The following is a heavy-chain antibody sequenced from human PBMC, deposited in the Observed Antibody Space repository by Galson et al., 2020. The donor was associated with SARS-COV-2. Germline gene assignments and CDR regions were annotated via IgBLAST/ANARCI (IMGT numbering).Heavy chain of an antibody. V-gene: IGHV3-30*04. J-gene: IGHJ4*02. D-gene: IGHD3-3*02. CDR1: GFTFDTYA. Sequence: GGSLRLSCAASGFTFDTYAIHWVRQAPGQGLEWVAVITYDGSNEDYADSVKGRFTISRDNSKHMAYLQMYSLTAEDTALYYCTRIRITFHGVRGFFDFGGQGTLVSVSS. CDR2: ITYDGSNE. CDR3: TRIRITFHGVRGFFDF.